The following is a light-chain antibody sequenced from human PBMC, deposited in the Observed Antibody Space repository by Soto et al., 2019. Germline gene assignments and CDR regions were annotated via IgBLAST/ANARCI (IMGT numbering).Light chain of an antibody. V-gene: IGLV1-40*01. CDR2: GNT. CDR3: MSFDSSLSVV. J-gene: IGLJ2*01. CDR1: SSNIGAGYD. Sequence: QSVLTQPPSVSGAPGQRVTISCTGSSSNIGAGYDLHWYQQLPGRAPKLLIYGNTNRPSGVPDRFSGSKSGTSASLAITGLQAEDEAEYYCMSFDSSLSVVFGGGTKLTVL.